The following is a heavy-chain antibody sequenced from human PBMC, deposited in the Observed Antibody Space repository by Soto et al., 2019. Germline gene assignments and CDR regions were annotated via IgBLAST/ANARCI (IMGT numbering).Heavy chain of an antibody. V-gene: IGHV4-4*09. J-gene: IGHJ5*02. Sequence: PSETLSLTCTVSGVPITSSYWDWFRQSPGXGLDXIXQXSXXXDXXXXPPLESRVAISTDTSKNQVSLTLTAVHAADTAVYFCARGRHWFGPWGQGTLVTVSS. CDR1: GVPITSSY. CDR3: ARGRHWFGP. CDR2: XSXXXDX.